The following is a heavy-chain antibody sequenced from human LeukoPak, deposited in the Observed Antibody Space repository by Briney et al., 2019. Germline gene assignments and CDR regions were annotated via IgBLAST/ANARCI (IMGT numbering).Heavy chain of an antibody. V-gene: IGHV3-23*01. D-gene: IGHD3-9*01. CDR1: GFTFSNHA. J-gene: IGHJ4*02. CDR2: LSGSGGNT. CDR3: ARVGDILTGYFDY. Sequence: GGSLRLSCAASGFTFSNHAMSWVRQAPGKGLEWVSALSGSGGNTYYADSVKGRFTISRDNSKNTLYLQMNSLRAEDTAVYYCARVGDILTGYFDYWGQGTLVTVSS.